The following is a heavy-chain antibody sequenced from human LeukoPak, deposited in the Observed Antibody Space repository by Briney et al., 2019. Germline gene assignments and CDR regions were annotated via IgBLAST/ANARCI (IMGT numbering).Heavy chain of an antibody. D-gene: IGHD6-19*01. CDR2: ISYDGSNK. V-gene: IGHV3-30-3*01. Sequence: GRSLRLSCAASGFTFSSYAMHWVRQAPGKGLEWVAVISYDGSNKYYADSVKGRFTISRDNSKNTLYLQMNSLRAEDTAVYYYATMRYSSGWTTHYYYYMDVWGKGTTVTVSS. CDR3: ATMRYSSGWTTHYYYYMDV. CDR1: GFTFSSYA. J-gene: IGHJ6*03.